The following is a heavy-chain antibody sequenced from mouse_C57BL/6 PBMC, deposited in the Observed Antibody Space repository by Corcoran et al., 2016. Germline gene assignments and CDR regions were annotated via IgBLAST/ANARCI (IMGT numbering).Heavy chain of an antibody. D-gene: IGHD2-4*01. J-gene: IGHJ1*03. CDR2: IWWDDDK. Sequence: QVTLKESGPGILQPSQTLSLTCSFSGFSLSTFGMGVGWIRQPSGKGLEWLAHIWWDDDKYYNPALKSRLTISKDTSKNQVFLKIANVDTADTATYYCARIYYEYDGPYWYFDVWGTGTTVTVSS. CDR3: ARIYYEYDGPYWYFDV. CDR1: GFSLSTFGMG. V-gene: IGHV8-8*01.